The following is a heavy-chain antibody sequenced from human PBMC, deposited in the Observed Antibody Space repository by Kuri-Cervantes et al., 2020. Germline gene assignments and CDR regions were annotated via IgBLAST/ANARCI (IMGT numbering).Heavy chain of an antibody. D-gene: IGHD3-22*01. J-gene: IGHJ4*02. CDR2: IYTGGGT. CDR3: ARADHPSGYFDY. CDR1: GFAFSSYA. Sequence: GGSLRLSCAASGFAFSSYAMTWVRQAPGKGLEWVSVIYTGGGTYYADSVKGRFTISRDNSKNTVYLQMNNLRAEDTAVYYCARADHPSGYFDYWGQGTLVTVSS. V-gene: IGHV3-53*01.